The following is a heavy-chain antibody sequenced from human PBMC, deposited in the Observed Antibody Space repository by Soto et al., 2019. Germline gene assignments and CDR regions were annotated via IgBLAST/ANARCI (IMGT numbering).Heavy chain of an antibody. CDR3: TRLISAAQDY. Sequence: EVLLVESGGGLVQKGGSLKLSCAASGFVFKDSSIHWVRQASGKGLEWVGRIRDRAYNYATSYAASVKGRFTISRDDSSNTAFLQMNSLKTEDTAIYYCTRLISAAQDYWGQGTRVTVSS. D-gene: IGHD3-22*01. J-gene: IGHJ4*02. CDR2: IRDRAYNYAT. CDR1: GFVFKDSS. V-gene: IGHV3-73*01.